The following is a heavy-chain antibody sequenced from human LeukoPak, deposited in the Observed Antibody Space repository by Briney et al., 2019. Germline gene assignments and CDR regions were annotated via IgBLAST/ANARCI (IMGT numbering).Heavy chain of an antibody. CDR3: SRTDCSITNCPVAMDV. Sequence: GGSLRLSCAASGFTVSTNCMTWVRQAPGKGLEWVSSISSSSGFIYYADSVRGRFTISRDNAKNSLFLQMNSLRAEDTAVYYCSRTDCSITNCPVAMDVWGQGTTVTVSS. V-gene: IGHV3-21*01. CDR1: GFTVSTNC. CDR2: ISSSSGFI. D-gene: IGHD2-2*01. J-gene: IGHJ6*02.